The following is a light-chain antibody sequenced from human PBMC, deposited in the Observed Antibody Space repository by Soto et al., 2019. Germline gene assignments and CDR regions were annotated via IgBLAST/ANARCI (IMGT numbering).Light chain of an antibody. CDR2: RAS. CDR1: QSVSSN. V-gene: IGKV3-15*01. CDR3: QHYNNWPPWT. Sequence: EIVMTQSPATLSVSPGERATLSCSASQSVSSNLAWYQQKPGQPPRLLIYRASTRATGIPARFSGSGSGTEFTLTISSLQSEDFAVYYCQHYNNWPPWTFGQGTKVEIK. J-gene: IGKJ1*01.